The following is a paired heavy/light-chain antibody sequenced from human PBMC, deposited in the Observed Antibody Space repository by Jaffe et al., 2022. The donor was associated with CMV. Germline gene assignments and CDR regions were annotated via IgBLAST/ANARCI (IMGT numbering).Light chain of an antibody. Sequence: QSVLTQAPSASGTPGQRVTISCSGSSSNIGTNTVNWYQQLPGTAPKVLIYSNNQRPSGVPDRFSGSKSGTSASLAISGLQSEDEADYYCAAWDGNLKAVVFAGGTKLTVL. CDR1: SSNIGTNT. J-gene: IGLJ3*02. CDR2: SNN. CDR3: AAWDGNLKAVV. V-gene: IGLV1-44*01.
Heavy chain of an antibody. D-gene: IGHD3-10*01. CDR1: GFNFSSYV. CDR2: ISHDGINK. J-gene: IGHJ6*02. Sequence: QVQLVESGGGVVQPGRSLRLSCAVSGFNFSSYVMHWVRQAPGKGLEWVSLISHDGINKYYADSVKGRITISRDNSKNTLYMQMSSLRPEDTAVYYCAKCFRPADYYNFDIDVWGQGTTVTVSS. V-gene: IGHV3-30*18. CDR3: AKCFRPADYYNFDIDV.